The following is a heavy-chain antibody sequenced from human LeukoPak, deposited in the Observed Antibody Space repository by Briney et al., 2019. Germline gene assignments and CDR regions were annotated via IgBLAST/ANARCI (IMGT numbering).Heavy chain of an antibody. D-gene: IGHD5-24*01. CDR2: ISSSGNNA. J-gene: IGHJ3*01. CDR1: GFTFRGAA. V-gene: IGHV3-23*01. CDR3: AKDIQLST. Sequence: PGGSLRLSCAVSGFTFRGAAMTWVRQAPGEGLEWVSLISSSGNNAYYADSVKGRFTISRDNSKNTLSLQMNSLRVEDTAIYYCAKDIQLSTWGLGTRVTVSS.